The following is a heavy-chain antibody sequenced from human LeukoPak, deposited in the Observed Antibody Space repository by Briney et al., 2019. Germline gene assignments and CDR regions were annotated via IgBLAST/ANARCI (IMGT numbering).Heavy chain of an antibody. CDR3: ATSTIVGATGPKMVNWFDP. J-gene: IGHJ5*02. CDR2: INPNSGGT. CDR1: GYTFTGYY. V-gene: IGHV1-2*02. Sequence: ASVKVSCKASGYTFTGYYIHWVRQAPGQGLECMGWINPNSGGTNYAQKFQGRVTMTEDTSTDTAYMELSSLRSEDTAVYYCATSTIVGATGPKMVNWFDPWGQGTLVTVSS. D-gene: IGHD1-26*01.